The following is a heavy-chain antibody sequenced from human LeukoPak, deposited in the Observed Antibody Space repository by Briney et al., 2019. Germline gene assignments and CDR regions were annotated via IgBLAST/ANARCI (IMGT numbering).Heavy chain of an antibody. CDR2: IYSGGST. V-gene: IGHV3-53*01. CDR1: GFTVSSNY. J-gene: IGHJ4*02. CDR3: AKERYSSGWSDSFDY. Sequence: GGSLRLSCAASGFTVSSNYMSWVRQAPGKGLEWVSVIYSGGSTYYADPVKGRFTISRVNSKSTLYLQMNSLRAEDTAVYYCAKERYSSGWSDSFDYWGQGTLVTVSS. D-gene: IGHD6-19*01.